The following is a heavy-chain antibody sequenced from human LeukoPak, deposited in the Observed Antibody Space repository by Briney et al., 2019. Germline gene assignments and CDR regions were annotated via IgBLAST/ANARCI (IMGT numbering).Heavy chain of an antibody. J-gene: IGHJ4*02. CDR2: IKQDGSEK. D-gene: IGHD4-23*01. V-gene: IGHV3-7*01. CDR1: GFTFSNYW. Sequence: PGGSLRLSCAASGFTFSNYWMSWVRQAPGKGLEWVAKIKQDGSEKYYVDSVKGRFTISRDNAKNSLYLQMNSLRAEDTAVYYCARDPDYGGNSWGQGTLVTVSS. CDR3: ARDPDYGGNS.